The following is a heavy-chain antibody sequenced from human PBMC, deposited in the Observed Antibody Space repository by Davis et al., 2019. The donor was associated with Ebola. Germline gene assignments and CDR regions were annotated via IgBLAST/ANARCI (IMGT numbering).Heavy chain of an antibody. Sequence: GESLKISCAASGFTFSSYSMNWVRQAPGKGLEWVANIKQDGSEKYYVDSVKGRFTISRDNAKNSLYLQMNSLRAEDTAVYYCARVVRYNWFDPWGQGTLVTVSS. J-gene: IGHJ5*02. CDR2: IKQDGSEK. CDR1: GFTFSSYS. V-gene: IGHV3-7*03. CDR3: ARVVRYNWFDP. D-gene: IGHD2-21*01.